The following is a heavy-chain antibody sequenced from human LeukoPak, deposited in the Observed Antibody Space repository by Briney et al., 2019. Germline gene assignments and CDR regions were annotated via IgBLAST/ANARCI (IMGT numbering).Heavy chain of an antibody. D-gene: IGHD6-13*01. CDR1: GESLNYYY. J-gene: IGHJ4*02. V-gene: IGHV4-34*12. CDR2: VFDGKTT. Sequence: NPSDTLSLTCAVYGESLNYYYWSWIRQSPEKELEWIGEVFDGKTTNYNPSLKSRVTISVDTSKNQFSLKLSSVTAADTAVYYCARLGPRVGIAAADYWGQGTLVTVSS. CDR3: ARLGPRVGIAAADY.